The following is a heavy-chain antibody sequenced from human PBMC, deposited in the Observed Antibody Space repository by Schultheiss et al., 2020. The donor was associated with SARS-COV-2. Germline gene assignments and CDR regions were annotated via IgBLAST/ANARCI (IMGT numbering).Heavy chain of an antibody. CDR2: IIPIFGTA. CDR1: GYTFTDYA. V-gene: IGHV1-69*06. D-gene: IGHD1-26*01. J-gene: IGHJ5*02. CDR3: ARDFSGSYLDRHWFDP. Sequence: SVKVSCKASGYTFTDYAIHWVRQAPGQRPEWMGGIIPIFGTANYAQKFQGRVTITADKSTSTAYMELSSLRSEDTAVYYCARDFSGSYLDRHWFDPWGQGTLVTVSS.